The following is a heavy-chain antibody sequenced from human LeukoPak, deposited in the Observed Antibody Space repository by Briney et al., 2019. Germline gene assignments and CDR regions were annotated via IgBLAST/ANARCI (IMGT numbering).Heavy chain of an antibody. CDR1: GFTFSNYC. Sequence: GGSVKLSCTASGFTFSNYCLNWVRRAPGKGLKWVASIKQKGGKKYYGDLVKGRFTISRDNVKGSVFLQINSLRVEDTAVYYCARNLLGGGVLDYWGQGTLVSVS. D-gene: IGHD3-16*01. V-gene: IGHV3-7*03. J-gene: IGHJ4*02. CDR2: IKQKGGKK. CDR3: ARNLLGGGVLDY.